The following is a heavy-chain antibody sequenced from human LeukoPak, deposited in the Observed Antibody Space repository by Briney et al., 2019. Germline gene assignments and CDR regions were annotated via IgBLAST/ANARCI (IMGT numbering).Heavy chain of an antibody. D-gene: IGHD2-8*01. V-gene: IGHV3-74*01. Sequence: GGSLRLSCAASGFTFSSYAMSWVRQAPGKGLVWVSRINTDGSSTSYADSVKGRFTISRDNAKNTLYLQMNSLRAEDTAVYYCARDSLLGDGVWYNDYWGQGTLVTVSS. CDR3: ARDSLLGDGVWYNDY. J-gene: IGHJ4*02. CDR1: GFTFSSYA. CDR2: INTDGSST.